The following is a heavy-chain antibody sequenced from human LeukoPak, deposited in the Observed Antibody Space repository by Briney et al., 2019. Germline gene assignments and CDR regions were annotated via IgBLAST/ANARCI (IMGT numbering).Heavy chain of an antibody. V-gene: IGHV4-39*02. D-gene: IGHD1-26*01. CDR2: IYYSGST. J-gene: IGHJ3*02. CDR3: ARSGSYLRLSRQRAFDI. CDR1: GGSISSSYSY. Sequence: PSETLSLTCTVSGGSISSSYSYWGWIRQPPGKGLEWIGNIYYSGSTYYNPSLKSRVTISVDTSKNHFSLKLNSVTAADTAVYYCARSGSYLRLSRQRAFDIWGQGTMVTVSS.